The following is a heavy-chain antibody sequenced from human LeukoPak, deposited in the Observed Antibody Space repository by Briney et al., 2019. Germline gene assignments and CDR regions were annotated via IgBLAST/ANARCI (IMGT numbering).Heavy chain of an antibody. J-gene: IGHJ5*02. CDR2: IDRDDDK. CDR3: ARMSMVRDVNWFDP. Sequence: SGPALAKPTQTLTLTCTFSGFSLSTSGMCVSWIRQPPGKALEWLARIDRDDDKYYSTSLKTRLTISKDTSKNQVVLTMTNMDPVDTATYYCARMSMVRDVNWFDPWGQGTLVTVSS. V-gene: IGHV2-70*11. D-gene: IGHD3-10*01. CDR1: GFSLSTSGMC.